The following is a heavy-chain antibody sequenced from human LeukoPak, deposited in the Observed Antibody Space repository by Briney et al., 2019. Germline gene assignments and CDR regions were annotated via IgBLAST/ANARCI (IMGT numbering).Heavy chain of an antibody. CDR1: GGTFSSYA. D-gene: IGHD6-19*01. CDR3: AKSPGYSSGWSSH. V-gene: IGHV1-69*06. CDR2: IIPIFGTA. Sequence: SVKVSCKASGGTFSSYAISWVRQAPGQGLEWMGGIIPIFGTANYAQKFRGRVTITADKSTRTAYMELSSLRAEDTAVYYCAKSPGYSSGWSSHWGQGTLVTVSS. J-gene: IGHJ4*02.